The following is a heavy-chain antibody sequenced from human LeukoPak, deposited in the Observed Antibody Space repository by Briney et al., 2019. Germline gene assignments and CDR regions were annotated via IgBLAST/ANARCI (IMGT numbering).Heavy chain of an antibody. Sequence: SGGSLRLSCAASGFTFSSYAMSWVRQAPGKGLEWVSSITASGRREYYADSVKGRFAISRDNSKNMMDLQMSSLRAEDTAVYYCARGNGDYDWFDPWGQGTLVTVSS. CDR1: GFTFSSYA. CDR2: ITASGRRE. D-gene: IGHD4-17*01. CDR3: ARGNGDYDWFDP. V-gene: IGHV3-23*01. J-gene: IGHJ5*02.